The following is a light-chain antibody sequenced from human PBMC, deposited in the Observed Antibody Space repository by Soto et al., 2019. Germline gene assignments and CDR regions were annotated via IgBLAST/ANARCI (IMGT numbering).Light chain of an antibody. V-gene: IGKV1-9*01. CDR1: QGISSY. Sequence: QVTPSPSSLSSSVRDRVTITFRASQGISSYLAWYQQKPGKAPKLLIYGASTLEGGVPFRFSGSGSGTDFTLTISSLQPVYFSTYYRQRLNTYPITFGQGTRLESK. CDR3: QRLNTYPIT. CDR2: GAS. J-gene: IGKJ5*01.